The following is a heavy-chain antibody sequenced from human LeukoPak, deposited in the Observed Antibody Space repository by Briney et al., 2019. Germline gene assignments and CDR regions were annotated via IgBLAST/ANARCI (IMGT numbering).Heavy chain of an antibody. V-gene: IGHV3-48*03. D-gene: IGHD5-18*01. CDR3: ARDLDIGEYTYGCHDA. CDR1: GFNFNSYE. Sequence: GGTLRLSCAVSGFNFNSYEMTWVPQAPGKALEWVSYISRSGRVTHYADSVRGRFTIAREDAKNSLDLQMHRLRHDDTAVYYCARDLDIGEYTYGCHDAWGQGTLVTVSS. J-gene: IGHJ4*02. CDR2: ISRSGRVT.